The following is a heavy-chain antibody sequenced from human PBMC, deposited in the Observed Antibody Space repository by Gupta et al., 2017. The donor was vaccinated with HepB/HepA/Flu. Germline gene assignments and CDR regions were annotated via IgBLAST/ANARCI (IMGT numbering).Heavy chain of an antibody. V-gene: IGHV4-39*01. CDR3: ARLGAEQWLYFDL. D-gene: IGHD6-19*01. Sequence: QLQLQESGPGLVKPSETLSLTCTVSGGSISSSSYYWGWIRQPPGKGLEWIGSIYYSGSTYYNPSLKSRVTISVDTSKNQFSLKLSSVTAADTAVYYCARLGAEQWLYFDLWGRGTLVTVSS. CDR2: IYYSGST. CDR1: GGSISSSSYY. J-gene: IGHJ2*01.